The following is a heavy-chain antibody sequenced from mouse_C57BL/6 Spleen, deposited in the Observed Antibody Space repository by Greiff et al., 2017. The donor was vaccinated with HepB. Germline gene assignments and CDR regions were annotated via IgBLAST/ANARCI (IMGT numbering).Heavy chain of an antibody. CDR1: GYAFSSSW. Sequence: QVQLKQSGPELVKPGASVKISCKASGYAFSSSWMNWVKQRPGKGLEWIGRIYPGAGDTNYNGKFKGKATLTADKSSSTAYMQLSSLTSEDSAVYFCAGITTVVESYAMDYWGQGTSVTVSS. CDR3: AGITTVVESYAMDY. J-gene: IGHJ4*01. V-gene: IGHV1-82*01. CDR2: IYPGAGDT. D-gene: IGHD1-1*01.